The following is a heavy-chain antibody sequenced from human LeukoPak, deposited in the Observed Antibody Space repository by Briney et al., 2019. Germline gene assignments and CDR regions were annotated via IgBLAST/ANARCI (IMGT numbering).Heavy chain of an antibody. D-gene: IGHD3-10*01. CDR3: ARGVVVRGLTDYFDY. V-gene: IGHV4-31*03. Sequence: SETLSLTCTVSGYSFSSGGYYWSWIRQLPGKGLEWIGHMSYTDTTYSNASLKSRVTISVDTSKNQFSLNLSSVTAADTAVYYCARGVVVRGLTDYFDYWGQGTLVTVSS. CDR2: MSYTDTT. J-gene: IGHJ4*02. CDR1: GYSFSSGGYY.